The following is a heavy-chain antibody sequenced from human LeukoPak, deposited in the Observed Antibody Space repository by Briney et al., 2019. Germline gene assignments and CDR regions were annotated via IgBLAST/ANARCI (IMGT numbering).Heavy chain of an antibody. V-gene: IGHV4-59*01. CDR3: ARDGPAYTSRWYDYYYGLDV. J-gene: IGHJ6*02. CDR1: GDSIGSYF. CDR2: IYHSGST. Sequence: SETLSLTCTVSGDSIGSYFWSWIRQSPGKGLEWIGHIYHSGSTNYNPSLKSRVTISLDTSKNQFSLKLTSVTSADTAVNYCARDGPAYTSRWYDYYYGLDVWGQGTTVTVSS. D-gene: IGHD2-2*01.